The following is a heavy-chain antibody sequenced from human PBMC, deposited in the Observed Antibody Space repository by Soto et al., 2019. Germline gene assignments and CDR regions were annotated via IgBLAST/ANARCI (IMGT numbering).Heavy chain of an antibody. CDR3: AGDQNGSPPFAY. V-gene: IGHV4-59*01. J-gene: IGHJ4*02. D-gene: IGHD1-26*01. Sequence: PSETLSLTCTVSGASISSYYWSWIRQPPGKGLEWVGFIFHSGSTNCNLSLKSRVTFSVDTSKNQFSLKLTSVTAADTAVYYCAGDQNGSPPFAYWGQGILVPVSS. CDR1: GASISSYY. CDR2: IFHSGST.